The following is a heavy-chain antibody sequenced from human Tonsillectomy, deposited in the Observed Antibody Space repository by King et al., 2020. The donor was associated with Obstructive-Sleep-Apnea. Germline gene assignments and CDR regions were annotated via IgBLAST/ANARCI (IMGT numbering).Heavy chain of an antibody. V-gene: IGHV3-49*03. CDR3: TREKDPYLFWSGPSDN. CDR2: IRSKGFSGTT. D-gene: IGHD3-3*01. J-gene: IGHJ4*02. Sequence: VQLVESGGGLVQPGRSLRLSCTASGFTFGDYAMSWFRQAPGKGLEWVGFIRSKGFSGTTEYAASVKGRFTISRDDSKRIAYLQMNNLKIEDTAVYYCTREKDPYLFWSGPSDNWGRGTLVTVSS. CDR1: GFTFGDYA.